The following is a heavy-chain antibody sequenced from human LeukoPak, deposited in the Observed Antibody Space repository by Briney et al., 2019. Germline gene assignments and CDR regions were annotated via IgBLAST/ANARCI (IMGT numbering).Heavy chain of an antibody. CDR2: IYTSGST. CDR3: AGDGGYSGYDYLAVGYYFDY. CDR1: GGSISSYY. V-gene: IGHV4-4*07. D-gene: IGHD5-12*01. Sequence: SETLSLTCTVSGGSISSYYWSWIRQPAGKGLEWIGRIYTSGSTNYNPSLKSRVTMPVDTSKNQFSLKLSSVTAADTAVYYCAGDGGYSGYDYLAVGYYFDYWGQGTLVTVSS. J-gene: IGHJ4*02.